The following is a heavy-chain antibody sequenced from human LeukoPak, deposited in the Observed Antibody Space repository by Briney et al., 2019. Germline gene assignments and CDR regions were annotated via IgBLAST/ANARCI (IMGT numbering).Heavy chain of an antibody. Sequence: SETLSLTCSVSGGSIGTNYWSWIRQPPGRSLEWIGYVLYSGNTDYSPSLKSRVTISVDTSKNQFSLKLSSVTAADTAVYYCARERDTSGYYLDAFDIWGQGTMVTVSS. J-gene: IGHJ3*02. CDR2: VLYSGNT. D-gene: IGHD3-22*01. V-gene: IGHV4-59*01. CDR1: GGSIGTNY. CDR3: ARERDTSGYYLDAFDI.